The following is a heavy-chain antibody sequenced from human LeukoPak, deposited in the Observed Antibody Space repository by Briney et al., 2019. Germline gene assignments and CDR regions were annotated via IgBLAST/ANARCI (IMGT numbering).Heavy chain of an antibody. CDR3: ARGAAAGTSGFDP. CDR2: ISYDGSNK. V-gene: IGHV3-30*19. CDR1: GFTFSSYG. D-gene: IGHD6-13*01. Sequence: GGPLRLSCAASGFTFSSYGMHWVRQAPGKGLEWVAVISYDGSNKYYADSVKGRFTISRDNSKNTLYLQMNSLRAEDTAVYYCARGAAAGTSGFDPWGQGTLVTVSS. J-gene: IGHJ5*02.